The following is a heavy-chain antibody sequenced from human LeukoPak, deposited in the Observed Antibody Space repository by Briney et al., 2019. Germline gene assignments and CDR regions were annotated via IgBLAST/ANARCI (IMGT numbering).Heavy chain of an antibody. CDR1: GFTFSSYA. CDR2: ISYDGSNK. CDR3: ARDRVGATDYFDY. Sequence: GGSLRLSCAASGFTFSSYAMHWVRQAPGKGLEWVAVISYDGSNKYYADSVKGRFTISRDNSKNTLYLQMNSLRAEDTAVYCCARDRVGATDYFDYWGQGTLVTVSS. D-gene: IGHD1-26*01. J-gene: IGHJ4*02. V-gene: IGHV3-30-3*01.